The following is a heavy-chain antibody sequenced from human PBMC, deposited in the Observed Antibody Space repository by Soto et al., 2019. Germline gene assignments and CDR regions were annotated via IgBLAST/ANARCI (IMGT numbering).Heavy chain of an antibody. CDR3: ARGWGYFDSSGFPYLYAMDV. CDR2: IKEDGSEK. J-gene: IGHJ6*02. CDR1: GFDFSTHA. Sequence: EVHLLESGGGLLQPGGSLRLSCSASGFDFSTHAMNWVRQAPGKGLEWVANIKEDGSEKYYVDSVEGRFTISRDNAKNSLYLQMTSLRAEDTALYYCARGWGYFDSSGFPYLYAMDVWGQGTTVTVSS. D-gene: IGHD3-22*01. V-gene: IGHV3-7*01.